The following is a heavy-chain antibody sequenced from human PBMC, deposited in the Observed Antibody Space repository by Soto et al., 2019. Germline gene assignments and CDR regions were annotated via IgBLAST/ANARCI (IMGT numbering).Heavy chain of an antibody. V-gene: IGHV3-74*01. CDR2: INTDGSST. CDR3: ASYTRAFDI. Sequence: PGGSLRLSCAASGFTFSSYWMHWFRQAPGKGLEWVSRINTDGSSTVYADSVKSRFTISRDNAKNTLYVQMTSLRAEDTAVYYCASYTRAFDIWGRGTMVTVSS. CDR1: GFTFSSYW. J-gene: IGHJ3*02. D-gene: IGHD4-4*01.